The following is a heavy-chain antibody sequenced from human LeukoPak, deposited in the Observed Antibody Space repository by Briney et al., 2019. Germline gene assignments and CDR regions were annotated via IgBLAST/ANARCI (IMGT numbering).Heavy chain of an antibody. CDR1: GYTFTSYA. J-gene: IGHJ4*02. D-gene: IGHD3-16*02. V-gene: IGHV1-3*01. CDR2: INAGNGNT. Sequence: ASVKVSCKASGYTFTSYAMHWVRQAPGQRLEWMGWINAGNGNTKYSQKFQGRVTITRDASASTAYMELSSLRSEDTAVYYCARGRYSGDYVWGSYRYWGQGTLVTVSS. CDR3: ARGRYSGDYVWGSYRY.